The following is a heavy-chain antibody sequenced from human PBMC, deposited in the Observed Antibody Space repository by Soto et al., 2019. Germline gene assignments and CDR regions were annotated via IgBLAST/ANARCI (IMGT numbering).Heavy chain of an antibody. CDR3: AREEYYYDSSGPKGSGFDI. Sequence: GGSLRLSCAASGFTFSSYSMNSVRQAPGQVLEWVSCITSSGTYIYYADSLKGRFTISRDNAKNSLYLEMKSLRAEDTAIYYCAREEYYYDSSGPKGSGFDIWGEGTMVTVS. V-gene: IGHV3-21*01. CDR1: GFTFSSYS. J-gene: IGHJ3*02. D-gene: IGHD3-22*01. CDR2: ITSSGTYI.